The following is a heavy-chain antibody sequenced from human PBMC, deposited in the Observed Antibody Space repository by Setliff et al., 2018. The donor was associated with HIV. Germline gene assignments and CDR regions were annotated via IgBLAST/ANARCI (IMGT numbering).Heavy chain of an antibody. J-gene: IGHJ4*02. D-gene: IGHD1-26*01. CDR1: GFTFNDFS. Sequence: GGSLRLSCAASGFTFNDFSMNWVRQAPGKGLEWVSSISPDSTYIYYADSVKGRFTISRDNAKNSLYLQMNSLKTEDTAVYYCTTDLGGSYHGWNYWGQGTLVTVSS. V-gene: IGHV3-21*03. CDR2: ISPDSTYI. CDR3: TTDLGGSYHGWNY.